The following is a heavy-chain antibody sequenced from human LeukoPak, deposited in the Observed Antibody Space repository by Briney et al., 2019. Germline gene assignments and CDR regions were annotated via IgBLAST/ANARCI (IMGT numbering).Heavy chain of an antibody. CDR1: GESFSGYS. D-gene: IGHD6-19*01. J-gene: IGHJ4*02. CDR3: ARRTGWYWGYYFDY. V-gene: IGHV4-34*12. Sequence: SETLSLTCAVYGESFSGYSWSWFRQPPGKGLEWIGEVIHGGSSNYNPSLKSRVTISIHTSKNQFSLNLTSVTTADTAFYYCARRTGWYWGYYFDYWGQGTLVTVSS. CDR2: VIHGGSS.